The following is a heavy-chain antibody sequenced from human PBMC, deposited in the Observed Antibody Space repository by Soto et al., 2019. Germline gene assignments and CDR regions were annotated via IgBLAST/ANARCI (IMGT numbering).Heavy chain of an antibody. CDR1: GYSFTTFG. D-gene: IGHD2-8*01. CDR2: MSGYNGDT. J-gene: IGHJ6*02. Sequence: QGLLVQSGAEVKQPGASVKVSCKASGYSFTTFGISGVRQATGQGLEWMGWMSGYNGDTNNAQKFQDRVTMTIDRSTTTAYLELRSLTSDDTAVYYCAKNGHPPYYYYGMDVWGQGTTVTVSS. CDR3: AKNGHPPYYYYGMDV. V-gene: IGHV1-18*01.